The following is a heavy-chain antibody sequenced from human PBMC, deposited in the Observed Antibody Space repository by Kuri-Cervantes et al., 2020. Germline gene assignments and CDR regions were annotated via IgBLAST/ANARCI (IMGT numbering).Heavy chain of an antibody. Sequence: LRLSCTVSGDSISSGSYHWTWIRQPAGKGLEWIGRIYTSGSTNYNPSLKSRVTMSVDTSKNQFSLKLSSVTAADTAVYYCARGHCSGGSCYDYWGQGTLVTVSS. CDR2: IYTSGST. D-gene: IGHD2-15*01. CDR1: GDSISSGSYH. V-gene: IGHV4-61*02. J-gene: IGHJ4*02. CDR3: ARGHCSGGSCYDY.